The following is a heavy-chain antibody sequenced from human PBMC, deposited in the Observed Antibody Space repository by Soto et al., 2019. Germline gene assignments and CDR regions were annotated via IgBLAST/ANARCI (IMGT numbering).Heavy chain of an antibody. D-gene: IGHD6-13*01. CDR3: ERSSVHIAAAGRLDL. Sequence: GSLRLTCTGSGFTFSRYAMRWVRQAPGKGLEWVAIISYDGSSKYYADSVKGRFTISRDNAKNSLYLEMNNLRPEDTALYYWERSSVHIAAAGRLDLWGPGTLVTVYS. CDR1: GFTFSRYA. CDR2: ISYDGSSK. J-gene: IGHJ5*02. V-gene: IGHV3-30-3*01.